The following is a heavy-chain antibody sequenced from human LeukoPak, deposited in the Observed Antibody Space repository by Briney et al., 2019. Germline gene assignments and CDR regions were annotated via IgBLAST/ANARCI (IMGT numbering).Heavy chain of an antibody. CDR3: AKEERVGITPPFFDY. V-gene: IGHV3-23*01. CDR2: ISGTSDGT. D-gene: IGHD1-26*01. Sequence: PGGSLRLSCAASGFTFSSYGMSWVRQAPGKGLEWVSAISGTSDGTYYADSVKGRFTISRDNSKNTLYLQMNSLRAEDTAVYYCAKEERVGITPPFFDYWGQGTLVTVSS. CDR1: GFTFSSYG. J-gene: IGHJ4*02.